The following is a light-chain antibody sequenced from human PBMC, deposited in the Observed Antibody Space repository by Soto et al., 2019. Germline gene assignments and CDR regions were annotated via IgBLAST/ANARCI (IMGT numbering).Light chain of an antibody. CDR3: QQYYSYPPT. CDR2: AAS. Sequence: AIRMTQSPSSFSASTGDRVTITCRASQGISSYLAWYKQKPGKAPKLLIYAASTLQSGDPSRFSGSGSGTDFTLTISCLQSEDFATYYCQQYYSYPPTFGPGTKVDIK. J-gene: IGKJ3*01. CDR1: QGISSY. V-gene: IGKV1-8*01.